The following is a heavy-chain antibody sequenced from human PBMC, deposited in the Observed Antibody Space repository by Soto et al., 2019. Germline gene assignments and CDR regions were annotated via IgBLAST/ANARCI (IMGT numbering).Heavy chain of an antibody. J-gene: IGHJ4*02. D-gene: IGHD5-12*01. V-gene: IGHV2-5*02. Sequence: QITLKESGPTLVKPTQPLTLTCTFSGFSLSTSGVGVGWIRQPPGKAMEWLALIYWDDDKSYSPSPKSRLTITKDTSKNQVVLTMTNMDPVDTATYYCAHVYGGYDNLDYWGQGTLVTVSS. CDR3: AHVYGGYDNLDY. CDR2: IYWDDDK. CDR1: GFSLSTSGVG.